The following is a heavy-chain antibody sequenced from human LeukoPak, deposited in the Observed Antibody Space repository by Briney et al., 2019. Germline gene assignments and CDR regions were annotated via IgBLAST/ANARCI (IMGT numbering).Heavy chain of an antibody. CDR2: IYYSGST. J-gene: IGHJ5*02. V-gene: IGHV4-59*01. CDR3: ARADYYYGSGSYRLDP. Sequence: PSETLSLTCTVPGGSISSYYWSWIRQPPGKGLEWIGYIYYSGSTNYNPSLKSRVTISVDTSKNQFSLKLSSVTAADTAVYYCARADYYYGSGSYRLDPGGQGTLVTVSS. D-gene: IGHD3-10*01. CDR1: GGSISSYY.